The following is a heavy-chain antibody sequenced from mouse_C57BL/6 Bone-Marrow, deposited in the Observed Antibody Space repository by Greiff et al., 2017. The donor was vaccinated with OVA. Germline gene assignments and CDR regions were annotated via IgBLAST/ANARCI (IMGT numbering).Heavy chain of an antibody. V-gene: IGHV1-50*01. CDR3: AREGKAQATYYAMDY. CDR1: GYTFTSYW. Sequence: VQLQQPGAELVKPGASVKLSCKASGYTFTSYWMQWVKQRPGQGLEWIGEIDPSDSYTNYNQKFKGKATLTVDTSSSTAYMQLSSLTSEDSAVYYCAREGKAQATYYAMDYWGQGTSGTVSS. J-gene: IGHJ4*01. CDR2: IDPSDSYT. D-gene: IGHD3-2*02.